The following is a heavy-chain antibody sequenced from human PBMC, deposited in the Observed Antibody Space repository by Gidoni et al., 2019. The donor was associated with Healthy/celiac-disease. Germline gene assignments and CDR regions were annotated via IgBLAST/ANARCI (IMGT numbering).Heavy chain of an antibody. CDR2: ISSSSSTI. CDR1: GFTFSSYG. Sequence: EVQLVESGGGLVQPGGSLRLSCAASGFTFSSYGMNWVRQAPGKGLEWVSYISSSSSTIYYADSVKGRFTISRDNAKNSLYLQMNSLRAEDTAVYYCARGVGIAAAVWFDPWGQGTLVTVSS. V-gene: IGHV3-48*01. D-gene: IGHD6-13*01. J-gene: IGHJ5*02. CDR3: ARGVGIAAAVWFDP.